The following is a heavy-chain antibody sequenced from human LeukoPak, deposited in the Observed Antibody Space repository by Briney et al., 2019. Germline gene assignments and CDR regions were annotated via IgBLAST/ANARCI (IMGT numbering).Heavy chain of an antibody. Sequence: PGGSLRLSCAASGFTFSGYAMSWVRQAPGKGLEWVSAISGSGGSTYYADSVKGRFTISRDNSKNTLYLQMNSLRAEDTAVYYCAKDPWDITIFGVVENYYYYMDVWGKGTTVTVSS. D-gene: IGHD3-3*01. CDR2: ISGSGGST. CDR1: GFTFSGYA. J-gene: IGHJ6*03. CDR3: AKDPWDITIFGVVENYYYYMDV. V-gene: IGHV3-23*01.